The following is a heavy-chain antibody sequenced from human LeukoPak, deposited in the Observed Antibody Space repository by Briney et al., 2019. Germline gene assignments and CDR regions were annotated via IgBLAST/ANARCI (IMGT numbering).Heavy chain of an antibody. CDR1: GGSISSYY. CDR2: IYHSGST. D-gene: IGHD3-3*01. CDR3: ARFYDFWSGLIDY. V-gene: IGHV4-38-2*02. J-gene: IGHJ4*02. Sequence: PSETLSLTCTVSGGSISSYYWGWIRQPPGKGLEWIGSIYHSGSTYYNPSLKSRVTISVDTSKNQFSLKLSSVTAADTAVYYCARFYDFWSGLIDYWGQGTLVTVSS.